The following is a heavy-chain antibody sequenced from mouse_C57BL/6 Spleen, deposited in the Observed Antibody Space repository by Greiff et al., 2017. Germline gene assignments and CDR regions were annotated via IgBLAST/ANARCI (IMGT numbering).Heavy chain of an antibody. Sequence: QVQLKQPGAELVKPGASVKLSCKASGYTFTSYWMQWVKQRPGQGLEWIGEIDPSDSYTNYNQKFKGKATLTVDTSSSTAYMQLSSLTSEDSAVYYCARSYYGSKDYYAMDYWGQGTSVTVSS. CDR1: GYTFTSYW. V-gene: IGHV1-50*01. J-gene: IGHJ4*01. CDR3: ARSYYGSKDYYAMDY. CDR2: IDPSDSYT. D-gene: IGHD1-1*01.